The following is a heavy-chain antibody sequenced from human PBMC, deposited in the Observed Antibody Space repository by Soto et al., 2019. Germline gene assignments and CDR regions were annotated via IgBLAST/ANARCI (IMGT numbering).Heavy chain of an antibody. CDR2: ISAYNGNT. Sequence: QVQLVQSGAEVKKPGASVKVSCKASGYTFTSYGISWVRQAPGQGLEWMGWISAYNGNTNYAQKLQGRVTMTTATCHSTAYMELRGQRSDDMAVQYCARAYRITMVRVNGMDVWGQGTTVTVSS. D-gene: IGHD3-10*01. CDR1: GYTFTSYG. V-gene: IGHV1-18*03. CDR3: ARAYRITMVRVNGMDV. J-gene: IGHJ6*02.